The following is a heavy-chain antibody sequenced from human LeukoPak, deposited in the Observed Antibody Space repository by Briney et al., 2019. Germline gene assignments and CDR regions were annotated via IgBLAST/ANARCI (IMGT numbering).Heavy chain of an antibody. J-gene: IGHJ4*02. CDR1: GFIFSNYG. D-gene: IGHD3-10*01. Sequence: PGRSLRLSCAASGFIFSNYGMHWVRQAPGKGLEWVTVISNVGSNKYYADSVKGRFTISRDNSKNTLYLQLNSLRAEDTAVYYCAKDLEYYGSGSYGGIFDHWGQGTLVTVSP. CDR2: ISNVGSNK. CDR3: AKDLEYYGSGSYGGIFDH. V-gene: IGHV3-30*18.